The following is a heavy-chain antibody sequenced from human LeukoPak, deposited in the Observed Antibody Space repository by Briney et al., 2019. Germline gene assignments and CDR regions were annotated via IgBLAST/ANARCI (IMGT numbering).Heavy chain of an antibody. J-gene: IGHJ5*02. D-gene: IGHD6-13*01. CDR1: GYTFTGYY. CDR2: INPNSGGT. Sequence: GASVKVSCKASGYTFTGYYMHWVRQAPGQGLEWMGWINPNSGGTNYAQKFQGWVTMTRDTSISTAYMELSRLRSDDTAVYYCARGPYPGQQLVRRNWFDPWGQGTLVTVSS. CDR3: ARGPYPGQQLVRRNWFDP. V-gene: IGHV1-2*04.